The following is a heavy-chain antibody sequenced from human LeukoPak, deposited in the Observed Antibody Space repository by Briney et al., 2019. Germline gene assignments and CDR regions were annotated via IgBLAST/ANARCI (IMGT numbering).Heavy chain of an antibody. Sequence: GTSLRLSCAASGFTFRHNGMHWVRQAPGKGLDWVAVIWYDGSNKYYADSVKGRFTISRDNSQNTVSLEMNSLRVEDTAVYYCARWGDGKMFDYWGQGVLVSVSS. J-gene: IGHJ4*02. D-gene: IGHD3-16*01. CDR1: GFTFRHNG. CDR2: IWYDGSNK. V-gene: IGHV3-33*01. CDR3: ARWGDGKMFDY.